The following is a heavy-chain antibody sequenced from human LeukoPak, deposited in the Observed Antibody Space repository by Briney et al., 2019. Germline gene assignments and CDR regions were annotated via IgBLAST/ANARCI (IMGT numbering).Heavy chain of an antibody. CDR2: ICGSGSCT. V-gene: IGHV3-23*01. CDR3: AKTTVGYSSGRYPGWPADC. CDR1: GFTFNTYA. J-gene: IGHJ4*02. Sequence: GGSLRLSCEASGFTFNTYAIYWVRQAPGKGLEWVSGICGSGSCTYYADSVKGRFTISRDNSKNTVYLQMNSLTADDTAVYYCAKTTVGYSSGRYPGWPADCWGQGTLVTVSS. D-gene: IGHD6-19*01.